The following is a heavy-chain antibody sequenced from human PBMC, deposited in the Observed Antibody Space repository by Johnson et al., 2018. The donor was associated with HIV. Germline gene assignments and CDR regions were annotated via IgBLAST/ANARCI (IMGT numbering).Heavy chain of an antibody. V-gene: IGHV3-53*01. D-gene: IGHD3-10*01. J-gene: IGHJ3*02. CDR1: GFTVSSNY. CDR3: ALNSGSLGNAFDI. CDR2: IYSGGST. Sequence: VQLVESGGGLIQSGGSLRLSCAASGFTVSSNYMSWVRQAPGKGLEWVSVIYSGGSTYYADSVKGRFTISRDNSKNTVYLQMNSLRAEDTAGYYCALNSGSLGNAFDIWGQGTVVTVSS.